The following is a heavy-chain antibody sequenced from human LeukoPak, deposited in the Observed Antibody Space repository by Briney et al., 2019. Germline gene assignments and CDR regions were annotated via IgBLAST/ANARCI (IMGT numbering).Heavy chain of an antibody. J-gene: IGHJ4*02. CDR2: IYSGGTT. D-gene: IGHD2-2*01. CDR1: GFTVSSNY. V-gene: IGHV3-53*01. CDR3: AREVPATGMYFDY. Sequence: GGSLRLSCAASGFTVSSNYMSWVRQAPGKGLEWVSVIYSGGTTYYADSVKGRFTISRDNSKNTLYLQMNSLRAEDTAVYYCAREVPATGMYFDYWGQGTLVTVSA.